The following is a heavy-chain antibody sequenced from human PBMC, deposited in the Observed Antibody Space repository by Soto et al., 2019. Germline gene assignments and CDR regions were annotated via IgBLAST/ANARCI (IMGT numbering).Heavy chain of an antibody. Sequence: QVQLVQSGAEVKKPGSSVKVSCRASGGTFTSFAFSWVRQAPGQGLERMGGIIPIFGTANFAQRFQGRVTITADESTSTAYMELSSLRSEDTAVYYCARQWLRSRSDYYYYGMDVWGQGTTVTVSS. CDR3: ARQWLRSRSDYYYYGMDV. D-gene: IGHD5-12*01. J-gene: IGHJ6*02. CDR2: IIPIFGTA. V-gene: IGHV1-69*01. CDR1: GGTFTSFA.